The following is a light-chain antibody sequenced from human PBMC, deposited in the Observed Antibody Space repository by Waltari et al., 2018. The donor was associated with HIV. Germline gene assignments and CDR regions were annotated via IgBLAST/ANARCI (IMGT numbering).Light chain of an antibody. CDR2: GNN. J-gene: IGLJ1*01. V-gene: IGLV1-44*01. Sequence: QSVLTQPPSASGTPGQRVTISCSGSTSNIGGNTVNWFQQLPGTAPKLLICGNNKRPSGVPDRFSGSKSGTSASLAISGLQSEDEAYYYCAAWDDSLNGYVFGTVTKVTVL. CDR3: AAWDDSLNGYV. CDR1: TSNIGGNT.